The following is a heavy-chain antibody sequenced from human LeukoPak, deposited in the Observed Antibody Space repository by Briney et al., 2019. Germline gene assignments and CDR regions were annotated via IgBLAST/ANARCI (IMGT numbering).Heavy chain of an antibody. CDR3: ARERDYDFWSGYYKTYYFHY. CDR1: GGSISSYY. J-gene: IGHJ4*02. V-gene: IGHV4-59*01. Sequence: SETLSLTCTVSGGSISSYYWSWIRQPPGKGLEWIGCIYYSGNTNYNPSLKSRVTISVDTSKNQFSLNLSSVTAADTAVYYCARERDYDFWSGYYKTYYFHYWGQGTLVTVSP. D-gene: IGHD3-3*01. CDR2: IYYSGNT.